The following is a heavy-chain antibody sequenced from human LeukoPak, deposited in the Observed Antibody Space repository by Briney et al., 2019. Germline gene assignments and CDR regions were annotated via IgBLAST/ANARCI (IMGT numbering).Heavy chain of an antibody. CDR1: GGSISSSSFY. CDR3: ARGYGSGNNWFDP. V-gene: IGHV4-39*01. CDR2: INYSGST. J-gene: IGHJ5*02. D-gene: IGHD3-10*01. Sequence: PSETLSLTCTVSGGSISSSSFYWGWIRRPPGEGLEWIGSINYSGSTYYNPSLKSRVTISVDTSKNQFSLKLSSVTAADTAMYYCARGYGSGNNWFDPWGQGTLVTVSS.